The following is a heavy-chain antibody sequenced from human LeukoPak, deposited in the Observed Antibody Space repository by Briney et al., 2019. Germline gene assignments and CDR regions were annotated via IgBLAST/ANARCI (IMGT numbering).Heavy chain of an antibody. CDR2: IYPGDSDT. Sequence: GESLKISCKGSGYSFTSYWIGWVRQMPGKGLEWMGIIYPGDSDTRYSPSFQGQVTISADKSISTAYLQWSSLKASDTAMYYCARLHADIVVVPAAITYMDVWGKGTTVTVSS. V-gene: IGHV5-51*01. D-gene: IGHD2-2*02. CDR1: GYSFTSYW. J-gene: IGHJ6*03. CDR3: ARLHADIVVVPAAITYMDV.